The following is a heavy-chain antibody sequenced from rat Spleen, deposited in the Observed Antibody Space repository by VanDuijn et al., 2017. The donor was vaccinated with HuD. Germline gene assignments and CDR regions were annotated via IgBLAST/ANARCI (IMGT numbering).Heavy chain of an antibody. J-gene: IGHJ3*01. CDR1: GFTFDNYG. V-gene: IGHV5S13*01. CDR2: ISFGGGNI. Sequence: EVQLVESGGGLVQPGRSLKLSCAGSGFTFDNYGMAWVRQAPAKGLEWVASISFGGGNIYYRDSVKGRFTISRDNAENILYLQMDSLRSDDTATYYCTRHAYRYNSNWFAYWGQGTLVTVSS. CDR3: TRHAYRYNSNWFAY. D-gene: IGHD1-5*01.